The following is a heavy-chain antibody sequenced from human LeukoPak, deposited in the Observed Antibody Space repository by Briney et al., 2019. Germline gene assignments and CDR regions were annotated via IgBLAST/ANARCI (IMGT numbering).Heavy chain of an antibody. CDR1: GFTFSSYA. CDR3: VTAGTTSFDY. CDR2: ISGSGGST. J-gene: IGHJ4*02. V-gene: IGHV3-23*01. D-gene: IGHD1-7*01. Sequence: GGSLRRSCAASGFTFSSYAMSWVRQAPGKGLEWVSAISGSGGSTYYADSVKGRFTIARDTSKNTLYLQRNSMRAEATAEYYCVTAGTTSFDYWGQGTLVTVSS.